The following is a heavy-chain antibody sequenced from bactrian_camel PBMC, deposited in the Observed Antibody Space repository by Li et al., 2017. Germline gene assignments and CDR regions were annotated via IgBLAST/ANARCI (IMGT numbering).Heavy chain of an antibody. CDR2: INSDGST. J-gene: IGHJ4*01. CDR3: AADRDVNVPPSLALDSGRYTT. Sequence: VQLVESGGGSVQSGGSLRLSCAASGYTYSTYYMAWFRQAPGKEREGVAAINSDGSTSYADFVKGRFTVSQDNARAAYYLQMNSLRPEDTAMYYCAADRDVNVPPSLALDSGRYTTGARGPRSPSP. D-gene: IGHD6*01. CDR1: GYTYSTYY. V-gene: IGHV3S53*01.